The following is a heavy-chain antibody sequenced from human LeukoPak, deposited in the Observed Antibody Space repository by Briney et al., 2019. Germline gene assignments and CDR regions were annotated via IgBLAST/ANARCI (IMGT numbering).Heavy chain of an antibody. V-gene: IGHV1-8*01. CDR2: MNPNSGNT. Sequence: ASVKVSCKASGYTFTSYDINWVRQATGQGLEWMGWMNPNSGNTGYAQKFQGRVTMTRNTSISTAYMELSSLRSEDTAVYYCARGVSSSSHGYYYMDVWGKGTTVTISS. J-gene: IGHJ6*03. CDR3: ARGVSSSSHGYYYMDV. CDR1: GYTFTSYD. D-gene: IGHD6-13*01.